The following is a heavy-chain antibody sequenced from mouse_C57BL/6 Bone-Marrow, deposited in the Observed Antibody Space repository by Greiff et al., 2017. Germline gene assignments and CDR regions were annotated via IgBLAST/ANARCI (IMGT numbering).Heavy chain of an antibody. V-gene: IGHV1-81*01. Sequence: QVQLQQSGAELARPGASVKLSCKASGYTFTSYGISWVKQRTGQGLEWIGEIYPRSGNTYYNEKFKGKATLTADKSSSTAYMELRSLTSEDSAVYFCARVTTLVAEGYFDYWGQGTTLTVSS. CDR1: GYTFTSYG. J-gene: IGHJ2*01. CDR3: ARVTTLVAEGYFDY. CDR2: IYPRSGNT. D-gene: IGHD1-1*01.